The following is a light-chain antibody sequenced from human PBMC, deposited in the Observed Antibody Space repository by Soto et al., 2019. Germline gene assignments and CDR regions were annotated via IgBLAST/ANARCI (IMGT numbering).Light chain of an antibody. CDR2: AAY. CDR3: QKYNNAPLT. CDR1: QDISTY. V-gene: IGKV1-27*01. J-gene: IGKJ4*01. Sequence: DIQMTQAPSSLSASVGDRVTITCRARQDISTYLAWYQQKPEKVPKLLISAAYTLKSGVPSRFSGSGSGKDFTITISSLQPEDVATYYCQKYNNAPLTFGGGTKVEIK.